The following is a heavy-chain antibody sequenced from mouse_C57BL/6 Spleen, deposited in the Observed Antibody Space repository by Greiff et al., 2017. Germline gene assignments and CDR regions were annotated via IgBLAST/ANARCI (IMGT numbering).Heavy chain of an antibody. CDR1: GYAFSSSW. J-gene: IGHJ1*03. CDR3: ARLYGSSAWYFDV. CDR2: IYPGDGDT. D-gene: IGHD1-1*01. Sequence: QVQLQQSGPELVKPGASVKISCKASGYAFSSSWLNWVKQRPGKGLEWIGRIYPGDGDTNYNGKFKGKATLTADKSSSTAYMQLSSLTSEASAVYFCARLYGSSAWYFDVWGTGTTVTVSS. V-gene: IGHV1-82*01.